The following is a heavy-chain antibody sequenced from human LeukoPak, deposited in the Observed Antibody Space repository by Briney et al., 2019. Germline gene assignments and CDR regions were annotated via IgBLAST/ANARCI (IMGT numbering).Heavy chain of an antibody. V-gene: IGHV4-4*02. Sequence: SETLSLTCAVSGGSISSSNWWSWVRQPPGKGLEWIGEIYHSGSTNYNPSLKSRVTISVDKSKNQFSLKVSPVTAADTAVYYCARDAGHQLSRRNYYAMDVWGQGTTVTVSS. J-gene: IGHJ6*02. D-gene: IGHD2-2*01. CDR3: ARDAGHQLSRRNYYAMDV. CDR2: IYHSGST. CDR1: GGSISSSNW.